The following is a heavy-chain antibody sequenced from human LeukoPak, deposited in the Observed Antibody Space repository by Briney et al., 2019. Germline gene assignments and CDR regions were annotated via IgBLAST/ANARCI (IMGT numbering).Heavy chain of an antibody. Sequence: GGSLRLSCAASGFTFTSYAMNWVRQAPGKGLEWVSAISNTGGNAYYVDSVKGRFTISRDNSKNTLYLQMNSLRAEATAVYYCAKRDGVSSRSTVYYYYMDVWGKGTTVTVSS. CDR2: ISNTGGNA. D-gene: IGHD4-11*01. J-gene: IGHJ6*03. CDR1: GFTFTSYA. CDR3: AKRDGVSSRSTVYYYYMDV. V-gene: IGHV3-23*01.